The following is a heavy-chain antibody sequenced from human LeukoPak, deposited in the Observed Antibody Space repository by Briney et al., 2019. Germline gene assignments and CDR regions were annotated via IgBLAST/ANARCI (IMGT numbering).Heavy chain of an antibody. D-gene: IGHD3-9*01. CDR2: ISSSSSYI. J-gene: IGHJ4*02. CDR1: GFTFSSYS. Sequence: GGSLRLSCAASGFTFSSYSMNWVRQAPGKGLEWVSSISSSSSYIYYADSVKGRITISRDNAKNSLYLQMNSLRAEDTAVYYCARGHPHTYYDILTGYPYWGQGTLVTVSS. V-gene: IGHV3-21*01. CDR3: ARGHPHTYYDILTGYPY.